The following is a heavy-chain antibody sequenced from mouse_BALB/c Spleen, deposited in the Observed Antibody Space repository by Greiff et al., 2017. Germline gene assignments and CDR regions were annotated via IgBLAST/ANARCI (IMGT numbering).Heavy chain of an antibody. CDR1: GYTFTNYW. CDR3: GRGYRHYFDY. CDR2: IYPGGGYT. V-gene: IGHV1-63*02. Sequence: VQLQQSGAELVRPGTSVKISCKASGYTFTNYWLGWVKQRPGHGLEWIGDIYPGGGYTNYNEKFKGKATLTADTSSSTAHMELLSLTSEDSAVYDCGRGYRHYFDYWGQGTTLTVSS. D-gene: IGHD2-14*01. J-gene: IGHJ2*01.